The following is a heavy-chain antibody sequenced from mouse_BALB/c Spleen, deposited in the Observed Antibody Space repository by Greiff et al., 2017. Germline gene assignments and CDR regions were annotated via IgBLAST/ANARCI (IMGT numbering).Heavy chain of an antibody. D-gene: IGHD2-2*01. J-gene: IGHJ3*01. V-gene: IGHV5-6-5*01. CDR3: ARNGYVVEAGFAY. Sequence: EVKVVESGGGLVKPGGSLKLSCAASGFTFSSYAMSWVRQTPEKRLEWVASISSGGSTYYPDSVKGRFTISRDNARNILYLQMSSLRSEDTAMYYCARNGYVVEAGFAYWGQGTLVTVSA. CDR2: ISSGGST. CDR1: GFTFSSYA.